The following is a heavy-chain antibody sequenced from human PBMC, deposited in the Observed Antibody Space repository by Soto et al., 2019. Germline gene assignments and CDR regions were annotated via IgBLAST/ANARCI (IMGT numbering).Heavy chain of an antibody. V-gene: IGHV3-33*08. CDR3: ARDFHPYYFDY. CDR1: GFTVSSNY. CDR2: IWYDGSNK. Sequence: VQLVESGGGLIQPGGSLRLSCAASGFTVSSNYMSWVRQAPGKGLEWVAVIWYDGSNKYYADSVKGRFTISRDNSKNTLYLQMNSLRAEDTAVYYCARDFHPYYFDYWGQGTLVTVSS. J-gene: IGHJ4*02.